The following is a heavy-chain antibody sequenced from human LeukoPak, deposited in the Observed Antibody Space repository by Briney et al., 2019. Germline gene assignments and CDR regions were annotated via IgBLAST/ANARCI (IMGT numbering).Heavy chain of an antibody. Sequence: ASVKVSCKASGYTFTSYGISWVRQAPGQGLEWVGIINLNAVTTRYAQKFQGRITVTRDTSTSTVYMELRSLRSEDTAVYFCAREGAAEAKNFDYWGQGTLVIVS. V-gene: IGHV1-46*01. J-gene: IGHJ4*02. CDR1: GYTFTSYG. D-gene: IGHD6-25*01. CDR2: INLNAVTT. CDR3: AREGAAEAKNFDY.